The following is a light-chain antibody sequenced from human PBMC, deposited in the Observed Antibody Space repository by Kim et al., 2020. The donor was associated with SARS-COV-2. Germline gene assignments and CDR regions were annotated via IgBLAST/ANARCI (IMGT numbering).Light chain of an antibody. CDR2: GAS. CDR3: QPFDNLPLT. CDR1: QDIRIY. J-gene: IGKJ4*01. Sequence: DLQMTQSPSFLSASVGDRVTITCQASQDIRIYLNWYQQKPGKAPKVLISGASNLETGVPSRFSGSGSGTEYAFTISSLQPEDIAMYFCQPFDNLPLTFVGGTKVDIK. V-gene: IGKV1-33*01.